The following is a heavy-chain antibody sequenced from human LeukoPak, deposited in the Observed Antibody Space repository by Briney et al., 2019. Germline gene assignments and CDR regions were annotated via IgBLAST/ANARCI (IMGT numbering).Heavy chain of an antibody. Sequence: GGSLRLSCAAPGITFSNYNMNWVRQAPGKGLEWISSITSSSSYTFYADSVKGRFTISRDNSKNTLYLQMNSLRAEDTAVYYCARTTASRFDYWGQGTLVTVSS. CDR1: GITFSNYN. CDR2: ITSSSSYT. D-gene: IGHD4-17*01. V-gene: IGHV3-21*04. J-gene: IGHJ4*02. CDR3: ARTTASRFDY.